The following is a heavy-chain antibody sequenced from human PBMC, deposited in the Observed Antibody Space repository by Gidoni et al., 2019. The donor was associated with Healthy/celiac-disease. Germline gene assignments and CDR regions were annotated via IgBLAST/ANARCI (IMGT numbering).Heavy chain of an antibody. J-gene: IGHJ4*02. CDR2: IYYSGST. Sequence: QLQLQESGPGLVKPSETLSLTCPVSGGSISSSSYYWGWIRPPPGKGLEWIGSIYYSGSTYYNPSLKSRVTISVDTSKNQFSLKLSSVTAADTAVYYCAREVGATWVYFDYWGQGTLVTVSS. V-gene: IGHV4-39*02. CDR3: AREVGATWVYFDY. D-gene: IGHD1-26*01. CDR1: GGSISSSSYY.